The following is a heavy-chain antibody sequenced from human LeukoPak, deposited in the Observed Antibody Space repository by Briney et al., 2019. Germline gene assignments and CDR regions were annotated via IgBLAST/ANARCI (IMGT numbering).Heavy chain of an antibody. CDR1: GGSISSYY. CDR2: IYYSGYT. Sequence: SETLSLTCTVSGGSISSYYWSCIRQPPGKGLEWIGYIYYSGYTNYNPSLKSRVTTSVDTSKNQFSLKLSSVTAADTAVYYCARTTMVRGTYYMDVWGKGTTVTISS. D-gene: IGHD3-10*01. CDR3: ARTTMVRGTYYMDV. V-gene: IGHV4-59*01. J-gene: IGHJ6*03.